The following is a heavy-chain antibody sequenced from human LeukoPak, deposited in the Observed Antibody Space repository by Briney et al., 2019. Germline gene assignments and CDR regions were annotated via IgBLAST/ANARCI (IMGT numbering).Heavy chain of an antibody. V-gene: IGHV4-59*01. CDR1: GGSISSYY. CDR2: IYYSGST. D-gene: IGHD3-22*01. CDR3: ARDRYYYDSSGYSEGGYFDY. Sequence: SEILSLTCTVSGGSISSYYWSWIRQPPGKGLEWIGYIYYSGSTNYNPSLKSRVTISVDTSKNQFSLKLSSVTAADTAVYYCARDRYYYDSSGYSEGGYFDYWGQGTLVTVSS. J-gene: IGHJ4*02.